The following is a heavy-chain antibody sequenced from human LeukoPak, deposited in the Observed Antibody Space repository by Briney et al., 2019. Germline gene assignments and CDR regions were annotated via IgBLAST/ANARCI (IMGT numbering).Heavy chain of an antibody. CDR3: SRESGAFCPFGY. J-gene: IGHJ4*02. V-gene: IGHV4-4*02. CDR1: GGSISSTNW. Sequence: SGTLSLTCDVSGGSISSTNWWCGFREPPGRRRGGIGEISLTADNTYTPSLNGPVTMSHDKSRNQLSLKLTSVTDADTAIYYCSRESGAFCPFGYWGQGTLVIVPP. CDR2: ISLTADN. D-gene: IGHD1-26*01.